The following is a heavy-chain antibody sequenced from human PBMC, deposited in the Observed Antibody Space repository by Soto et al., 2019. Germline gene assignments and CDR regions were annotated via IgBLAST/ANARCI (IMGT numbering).Heavy chain of an antibody. J-gene: IGHJ4*02. Sequence: SLKISCAASGFTFDDYAMHWVRQAPGKGLEWVSGISWNSGSIGYADSVKGRFTISRDNAKNSLYLQMNSLRAEDTALYYCAKCVGTGWSRGLDYWGQGAPVTVSS. CDR3: AKCVGTGWSRGLDY. CDR1: GFTFDDYA. D-gene: IGHD2-2*01. V-gene: IGHV3-9*01. CDR2: ISWNSGSI.